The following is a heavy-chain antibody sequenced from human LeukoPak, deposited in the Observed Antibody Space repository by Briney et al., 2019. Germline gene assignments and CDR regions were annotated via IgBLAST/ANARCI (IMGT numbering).Heavy chain of an antibody. CDR2: IYLDDDR. Sequence: ESGPTLVNPTQTLTLTCTFSGFSLNTRGVGVGWIRQPPGRALEWLALIYLDDDRRYSPSLKSRLTITKDTSKNQVVLTMTNMDPVDTATYFCAHRKNYYDSSVFDNWGQGTLVTVSS. D-gene: IGHD3-22*01. CDR1: GFSLNTRGVG. V-gene: IGHV2-5*02. CDR3: AHRKNYYDSSVFDN. J-gene: IGHJ4*02.